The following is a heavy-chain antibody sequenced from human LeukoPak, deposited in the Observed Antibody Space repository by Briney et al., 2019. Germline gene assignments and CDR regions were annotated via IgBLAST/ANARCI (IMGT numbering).Heavy chain of an antibody. CDR2: INHSGNT. V-gene: IGHV4-34*01. CDR1: GGSFSGYY. D-gene: IGHD5-18*01. CDR3: ARAKEYGYNYGPGFGFDP. J-gene: IGHJ5*01. Sequence: SETLSLTCAVYGGSFSGYYWSWIRQPPGKGLEWIGEINHSGNTNYNPSLKSRVTISVDTSKSQISLKVSSVTAADTAVYYCARAKEYGYNYGPGFGFDPWGQGTPVTVSS.